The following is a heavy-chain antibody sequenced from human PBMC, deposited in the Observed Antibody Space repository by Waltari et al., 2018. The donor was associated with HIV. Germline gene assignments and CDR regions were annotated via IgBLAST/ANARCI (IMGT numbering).Heavy chain of an antibody. CDR2: SCFSGGTT. D-gene: IGHD3-3*01. J-gene: IGHJ4*02. CDR1: GFTFSEYY. CDR3: VRDNHECWSGHYFDS. V-gene: IGHV3-11*01. Sequence: QVQLVESGGGLVKPGGSLTPSCAASGFTFSEYYMSWIRQAAGRGGQWLSGSCFSGGTTYDAEAVRGRFTISRDSAKHSLFRQMNSLRAEDTAVYDCVRDNHECWSGHYFDSWGQGTLVTVSS.